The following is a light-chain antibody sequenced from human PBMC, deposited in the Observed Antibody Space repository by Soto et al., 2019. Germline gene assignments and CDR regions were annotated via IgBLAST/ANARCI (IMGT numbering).Light chain of an antibody. CDR3: QQYNNWPRT. V-gene: IGKV3-15*01. J-gene: IGKJ1*01. CDR1: QSVSNN. CDR2: AAS. Sequence: EVVMTQSPATLSVSPGERATLSCRASQSVSNNLAWYQQKPGQAPRLLMYAASTRATGIPARFSGSRSGTEFTLTISSLQSEDFAVSYCQQYNNWPRTFGQGTKV.